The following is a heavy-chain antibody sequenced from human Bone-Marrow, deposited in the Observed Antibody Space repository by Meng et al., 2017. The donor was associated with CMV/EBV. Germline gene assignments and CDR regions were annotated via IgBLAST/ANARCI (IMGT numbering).Heavy chain of an antibody. CDR2: IRYDGSNK. D-gene: IGHD2-2*01. CDR1: GFTFSSYG. Sequence: GGSLRLSCAASGFTFSSYGMHWVRQAPGKGLEWVAFIRYDGSNKYYADSVKGRFTISRDNSKNTLYLQMNSLRAEDTAVYYCANRGDGYCSSTSCYRYYYYGMDVWGQGTMVTGSS. CDR3: ANRGDGYCSSTSCYRYYYYGMDV. J-gene: IGHJ6*02. V-gene: IGHV3-30*02.